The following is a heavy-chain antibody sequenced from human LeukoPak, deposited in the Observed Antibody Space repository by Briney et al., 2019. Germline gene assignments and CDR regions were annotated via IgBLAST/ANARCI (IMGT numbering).Heavy chain of an antibody. D-gene: IGHD2-2*01. CDR2: ISSSGSTI. J-gene: IGHJ6*02. V-gene: IGHV3-48*03. CDR1: GFTFSSYE. Sequence: PGGSLRLSCAASGFTFSSYEMNWVRLAPGKGLEWVSYISSSGSTIYYADSVKGRFTISRDNAKNSLYLQMNSLRAEDTAVYYCARDIWCGSSSCYGGMDVWGQGTTVTVSS. CDR3: ARDIWCGSSSCYGGMDV.